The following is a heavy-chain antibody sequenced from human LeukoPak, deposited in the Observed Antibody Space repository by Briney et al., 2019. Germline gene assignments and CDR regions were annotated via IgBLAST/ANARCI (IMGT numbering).Heavy chain of an antibody. CDR3: ARAHSSSWYMDY. CDR1: GGSISRYY. V-gene: IGHV4-59*01. D-gene: IGHD6-13*01. Sequence: SETLSLTCSVSGGSISRYYWSWIRQPPGKGLEWIGYIYYSGSTNYNPSLKSRVTISVDTSENQLSLKLSSVTAADTAVYYCARAHSSSWYMDYWGQGTLVTVSS. CDR2: IYYSGST. J-gene: IGHJ4*02.